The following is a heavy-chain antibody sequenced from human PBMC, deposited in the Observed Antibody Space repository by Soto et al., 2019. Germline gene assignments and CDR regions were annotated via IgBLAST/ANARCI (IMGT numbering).Heavy chain of an antibody. J-gene: IGHJ4*02. D-gene: IGHD5-12*01. CDR2: ISGSGSST. CDR1: GFTFSSYA. CDR3: EKIRGGHDYGY. Sequence: GGSLRLSCAASGFTFSSYAMSWVRQAPGKGLEWVSTISGSGSSTYYADSVKGRFTISRDNSKNTLHLQMNSLRAEDTAIYNCEKIRGGHDYGYWGQGTLVTVSS. V-gene: IGHV3-23*01.